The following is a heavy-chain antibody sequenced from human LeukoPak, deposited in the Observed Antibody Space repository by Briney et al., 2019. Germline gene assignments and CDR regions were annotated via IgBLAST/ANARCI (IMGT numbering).Heavy chain of an antibody. J-gene: IGHJ6*02. V-gene: IGHV1-8*01. CDR3: ARKKVFGVVYYYYGMDV. Sequence: ASVKVSCKASGYTFTSYDINWVRQATGQGLEWMGWMNPNSGNTGYAQKFQGRVTMTRNTSISTAYTELSSLRSEDTAVYYCARKKVFGVVYYYYGMDVWGQGTTVTVSS. D-gene: IGHD3-3*01. CDR1: GYTFTSYD. CDR2: MNPNSGNT.